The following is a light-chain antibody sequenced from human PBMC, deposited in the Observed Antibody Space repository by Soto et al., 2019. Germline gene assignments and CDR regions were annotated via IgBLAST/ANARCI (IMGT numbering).Light chain of an antibody. V-gene: IGKV3-11*01. Sequence: IVLTQSPVSLSLSPGERATLSCRASESIGRSLAWYQHRPGQAPRLLIYQTSIRAAGIPARFSASGSGTDFTLTISDVQPEDFALYYCHQRQSWPRTFGQGTKVDIK. CDR1: ESIGRS. CDR2: QTS. J-gene: IGKJ1*01. CDR3: HQRQSWPRT.